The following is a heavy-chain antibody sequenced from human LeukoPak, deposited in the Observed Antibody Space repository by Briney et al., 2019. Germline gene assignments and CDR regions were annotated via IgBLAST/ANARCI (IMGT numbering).Heavy chain of an antibody. D-gene: IGHD3-9*01. CDR1: GGSFSGYY. V-gene: IGHV4-34*01. J-gene: IGHJ6*03. CDR3: ARKLVFYYYYMDV. CDR2: INHSGST. Sequence: SETLSLTCAVYGGSFSGYYWSWIRQPPGKGLEWIGEINHSGSTNYHPSLKSRVTISVDTSKNQCSLKLSSVTAADTAVYYCARKLVFYYYYMDVWGKGTTVTVSS.